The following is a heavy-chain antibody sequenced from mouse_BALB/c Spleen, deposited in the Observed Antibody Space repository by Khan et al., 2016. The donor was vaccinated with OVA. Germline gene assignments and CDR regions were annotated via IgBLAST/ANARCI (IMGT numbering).Heavy chain of an antibody. CDR1: GYTFTSYV. V-gene: IGHV1S136*01. Sequence: VQLKESGPELVKPGASVKMSCKASGYTFTSYVMHWLRQKPGQGLEWIGYIYPYNDDTKYNEKFKGKATLTSDKSSSTAYMELSSLTSEYSAVDYCAKSNRYDVYFDYWGKGTTLTVSA. CDR3: AKSNRYDVYFDY. D-gene: IGHD2-14*01. CDR2: IYPYNDDT. J-gene: IGHJ2*01.